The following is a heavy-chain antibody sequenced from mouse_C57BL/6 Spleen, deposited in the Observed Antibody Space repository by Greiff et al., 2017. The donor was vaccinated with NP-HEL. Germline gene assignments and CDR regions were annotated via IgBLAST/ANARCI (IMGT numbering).Heavy chain of an antibody. Sequence: QVQLKQPGAELVMPGASVKLSCKASGYTFTSYWMHWVKQRPGQGLEWIGEIDPSDSYTNYNQKFKGKSTLTVDKSSSTAYMQLSSLTSEDSAVYYCARKELGRFDYWGQGTTLTVSS. CDR3: ARKELGRFDY. CDR2: IDPSDSYT. D-gene: IGHD4-1*01. V-gene: IGHV1-69*01. J-gene: IGHJ2*01. CDR1: GYTFTSYW.